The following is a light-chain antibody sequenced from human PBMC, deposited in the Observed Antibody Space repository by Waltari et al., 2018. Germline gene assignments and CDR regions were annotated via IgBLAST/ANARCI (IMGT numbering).Light chain of an antibody. J-gene: IGKJ2*01. CDR2: DAS. V-gene: IGKV1-33*01. Sequence: DIQMTQSPSSLSASVGDRVTITCQASQDLSNYLNWYQQKPGKAPKLLIYDASNLETGVPSRFSGSGSGTEFTFTISSLQPEDIATYYCQQYDNLPPFGQGTKLEIK. CDR3: QQYDNLPP. CDR1: QDLSNY.